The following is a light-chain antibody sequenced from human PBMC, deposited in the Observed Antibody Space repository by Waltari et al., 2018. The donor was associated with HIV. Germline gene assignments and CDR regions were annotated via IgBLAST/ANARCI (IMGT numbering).Light chain of an antibody. V-gene: IGKV3-15*01. CDR2: GAS. Sequence: EIMMTQSPGTLSVSPGERATLSGRASQSVSSNLAWYQQKPGQAPRLLIYGASTRATGMPARFSGSGSGTEFSLTISSLQSEDFAVYYCQQYHHWPLTFGQGTRLEIK. CDR1: QSVSSN. J-gene: IGKJ5*01. CDR3: QQYHHWPLT.